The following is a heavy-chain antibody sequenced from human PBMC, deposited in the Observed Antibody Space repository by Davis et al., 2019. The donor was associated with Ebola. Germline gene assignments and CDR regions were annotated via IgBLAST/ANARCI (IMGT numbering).Heavy chain of an antibody. CDR2: ITHDGST. CDR3: ARTVVGVDTLYYYYYGMDV. V-gene: IGHV4-34*01. J-gene: IGHJ6*02. D-gene: IGHD2-15*01. Sequence: PSETLSLTCAVYGGSFRGFFWTWIRQPPGKGLEWLVEITHDGSTNYNPSLKSRLTISIDKSKNQFSLTLSSVTAADTAVYYCARTVVGVDTLYYYYYGMDVWGQGTTVTVSS. CDR1: GGSFRGFF.